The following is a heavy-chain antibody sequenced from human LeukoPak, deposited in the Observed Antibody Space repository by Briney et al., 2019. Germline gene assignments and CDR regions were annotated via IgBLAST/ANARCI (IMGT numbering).Heavy chain of an antibody. J-gene: IGHJ4*02. V-gene: IGHV3-15*01. CDR3: TTRGGSFSIFDY. CDR1: GFTFSDAW. CDR2: IKSKTDGGTT. D-gene: IGHD1-26*01. Sequence: GSLRLSCAASGFTFSDAWMSWVRQAPGKGLEWVGRIKSKTDGGTTDYAAPVKGRFTISRDDSKNTLYLQMSSLKTEDTAVYYCTTRGGSFSIFDYWGQGTLVTVSS.